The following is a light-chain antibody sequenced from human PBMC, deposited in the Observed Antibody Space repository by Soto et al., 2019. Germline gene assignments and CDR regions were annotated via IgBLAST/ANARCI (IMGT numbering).Light chain of an antibody. CDR3: QRYGTSPT. CDR1: HSVNSNY. J-gene: IGKJ1*01. CDR2: GAS. V-gene: IGKV3-20*01. Sequence: NVLTQSPGTVSLAPGERATLSCRASHSVNSNYLAWYQHRPGQAPRLLIYGASKRATGIPDRFSGRGSGTDFTLTIIRLEPEDFAVYFCQRYGTSPTFGQGTKVDIK.